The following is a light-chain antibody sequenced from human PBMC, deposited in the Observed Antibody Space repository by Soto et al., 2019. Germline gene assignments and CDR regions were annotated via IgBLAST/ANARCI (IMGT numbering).Light chain of an antibody. CDR1: HSIGTW. J-gene: IGKJ5*01. CDR3: QQYNTYSEDT. CDR2: KAS. Sequence: DIQMTQSPSTLSASVGDRVTITCRASHSIGTWLAWYQQKPGKAPKLLIYKASSLQSGVPSRLSGSGTGTEFNLAISRLQPDDLAPYYCQQYNTYSEDTFGQGTRLAIK. V-gene: IGKV1-5*03.